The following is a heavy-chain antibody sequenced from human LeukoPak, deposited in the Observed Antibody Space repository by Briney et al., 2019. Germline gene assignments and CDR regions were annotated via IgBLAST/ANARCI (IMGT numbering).Heavy chain of an antibody. Sequence: SETLSLTCGVSGYSITNGYYWGWIRQPPGKGLEWIGSIYHSGNTFYNPSLKSRVTISEDRSRNQFSLRLSSVTAADTAVYYCARVRFDSGSYYFDYWGQGTLVTVSS. V-gene: IGHV4-38-2*01. CDR2: IYHSGNT. CDR1: GYSITNGYY. J-gene: IGHJ4*02. CDR3: ARVRFDSGSYYFDY. D-gene: IGHD1-26*01.